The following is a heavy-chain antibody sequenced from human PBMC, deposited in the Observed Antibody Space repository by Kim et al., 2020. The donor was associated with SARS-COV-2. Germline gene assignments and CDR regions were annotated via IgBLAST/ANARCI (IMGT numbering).Heavy chain of an antibody. D-gene: IGHD3-3*01. CDR2: T. CDR3: ARDFGRRNFDY. Sequence: TRYEDSGKGRFTNSRDNAKNTLYLQMNSLRAEDTAVYYCARDFGRRNFDYWGRNPGHRLL. V-gene: IGHV3-74*01. J-gene: IGHJ4*01.